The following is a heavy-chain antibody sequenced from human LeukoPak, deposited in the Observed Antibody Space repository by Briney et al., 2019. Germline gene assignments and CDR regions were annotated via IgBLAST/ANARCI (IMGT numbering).Heavy chain of an antibody. CDR3: ARRYSGSSRIDC. Sequence: SEILSLTCTVSGDSISSSGNYWGWIRQPPGKGLEWIGNIYYSRSTYYNPSLKSRVTISGDMSKNQFSLKLTSVTAADTAIYYCARRYSGSSRIDCWGQGPLVPVSS. CDR2: IYYSRST. D-gene: IGHD6-6*01. CDR1: GDSISSSGNY. V-gene: IGHV4-39*01. J-gene: IGHJ4*02.